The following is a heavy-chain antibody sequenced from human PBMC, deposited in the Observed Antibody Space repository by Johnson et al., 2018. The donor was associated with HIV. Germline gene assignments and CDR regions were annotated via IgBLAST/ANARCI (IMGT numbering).Heavy chain of an antibody. CDR1: GFSFDDYA. D-gene: IGHD1-14*01. CDR2: ISGSGGST. J-gene: IGHJ3*02. CDR3: ARAGARPFDI. V-gene: IGHV3-23*04. Sequence: VQLVESGGGLVQPGRSLRLSCVASGFSFDDYAMHWVRQAPGKGLEWVSGISGSGGSTYYADSVKGRFTISRDNSKNTLYLQMNSLRAEDTAVYYCARAGARPFDIWGQGTMVTVSS.